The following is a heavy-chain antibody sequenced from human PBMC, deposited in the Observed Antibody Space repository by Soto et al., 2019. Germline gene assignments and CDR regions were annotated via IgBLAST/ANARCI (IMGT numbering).Heavy chain of an antibody. CDR1: GFTFSSYS. CDR2: ISSSSSTI. V-gene: IGHV3-48*01. CDR3: AREGGDPSY. J-gene: IGHJ4*02. D-gene: IGHD4-17*01. Sequence: GGSLRLSCAASGFTFSSYSMNWVRQAPGKGLEWVSYISSSSSTIYYADSVKGRFTISRDNAKNSLYLQMNSLRAEDTAVYYCAREGGDPSYWGQGTLVTVSS.